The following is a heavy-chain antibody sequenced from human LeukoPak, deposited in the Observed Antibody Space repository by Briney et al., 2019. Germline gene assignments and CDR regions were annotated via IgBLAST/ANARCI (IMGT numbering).Heavy chain of an antibody. V-gene: IGHV1-69*04. CDR3: ARVAAYDSSGYWTAFDI. D-gene: IGHD3-22*01. Sequence: GGSLRLSCAASGLTFSSYWMSWVRQAPGQGLEWMGIINPSGGSTNYAQKFQGRVTITADKSTSTAYMELSSLRSEDTAVYYCARVAAYDSSGYWTAFDIWGQGTMVTVSS. CDR1: GLTFSSYW. CDR2: INPSGGST. J-gene: IGHJ3*02.